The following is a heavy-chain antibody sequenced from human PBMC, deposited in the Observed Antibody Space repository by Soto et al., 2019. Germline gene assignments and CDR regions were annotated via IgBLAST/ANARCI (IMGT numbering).Heavy chain of an antibody. Sequence: GGSLRLSCAASGFTFTRYSMNWVRQAPGKGLEWVSSISSTTNYIYYGDSMKGRFTISRDNAKNSLYLEMNSLRAEDTAVYYCARESEDLTSNFDYCGQGPLVTVST. CDR2: ISSTTNYI. CDR3: ARESEDLTSNFDY. V-gene: IGHV3-21*06. J-gene: IGHJ4*02. CDR1: GFTFTRYS.